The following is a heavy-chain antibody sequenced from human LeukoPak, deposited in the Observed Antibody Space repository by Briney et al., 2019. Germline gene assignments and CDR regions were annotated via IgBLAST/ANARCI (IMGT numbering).Heavy chain of an antibody. Sequence: SVRVSCKASGGTFSSYAISWVRQAPGQELEWMGRIIPILGIANYAQKFQGRVTITADKSTSTAYMELSSLRSEDTAVYYCARDGTYYYDSTSGSHWGQGTLVTVSS. J-gene: IGHJ4*02. CDR3: ARDGTYYYDSTSGSH. CDR1: GGTFSSYA. D-gene: IGHD3-22*01. V-gene: IGHV1-69*04. CDR2: IIPILGIA.